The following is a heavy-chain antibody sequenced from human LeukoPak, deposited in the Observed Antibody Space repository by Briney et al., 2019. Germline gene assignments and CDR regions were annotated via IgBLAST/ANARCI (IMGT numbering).Heavy chain of an antibody. CDR1: GGSINSYH. J-gene: IGHJ4*02. Sequence: PSETLSLTCTVSGGSINSYHWSWIRQPPGKGLEWIGYIYYSGSTSYYPSLKSRVTISVDTSKNQLSLKLSSVIAADTAVYYCARRQSNWYFDYWGQGTLVTVSS. CDR3: ARRQSNWYFDY. D-gene: IGHD1-1*01. V-gene: IGHV4-59*08. CDR2: IYYSGST.